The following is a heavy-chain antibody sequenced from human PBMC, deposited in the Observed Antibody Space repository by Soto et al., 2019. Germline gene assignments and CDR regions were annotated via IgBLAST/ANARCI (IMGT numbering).Heavy chain of an antibody. CDR1: GVIFRSYA. J-gene: IGHJ6*03. CDR2: ISGSGGRT. Sequence: GGSLRLSYAAAGVIFRSYAMSGVRQAPGKGLEWVSDISGSGGRTYYADSVKGRFTISRDNSTNALYLQLNTLRAEDTPVYYCAKEGSRIDYYDYSYMDVWGRGTTVTVSS. D-gene: IGHD3-10*01. V-gene: IGHV3-23*01. CDR3: AKEGSRIDYYDYSYMDV.